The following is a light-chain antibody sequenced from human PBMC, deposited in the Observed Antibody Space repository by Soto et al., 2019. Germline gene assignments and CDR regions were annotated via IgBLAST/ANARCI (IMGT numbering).Light chain of an antibody. CDR1: QSLAYSDGNTY. CDR3: MQGTHWPPYT. V-gene: IGKV2-30*01. Sequence: DVVMTQSPLSLPVTLGQPASISCRSSQSLAYSDGNTYLNWFQQRPGQSPRRLMYKVSNRDSGVPPRXXGSRSGTDFTLKISRVEADDGGVYYCMQGTHWPPYTFGQGTKLEIK. CDR2: KVS. J-gene: IGKJ2*01.